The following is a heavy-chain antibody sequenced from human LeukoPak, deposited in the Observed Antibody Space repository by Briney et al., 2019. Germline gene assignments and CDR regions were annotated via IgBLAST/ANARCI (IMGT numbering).Heavy chain of an antibody. V-gene: IGHV3-48*04. J-gene: IGHJ3*02. CDR1: GFTFSSYS. Sequence: GGSLRLSCAASGFTFSSYSMNWVRQAPGKGLEWVSYISSSSSTIYYADSVKGRFTISRDNAKDSLYLQMNSLRAEDTAIYYCAKDQAVAALLPDAFDIWGQGTMVTVSS. CDR2: ISSSSSTI. CDR3: AKDQAVAALLPDAFDI. D-gene: IGHD6-19*01.